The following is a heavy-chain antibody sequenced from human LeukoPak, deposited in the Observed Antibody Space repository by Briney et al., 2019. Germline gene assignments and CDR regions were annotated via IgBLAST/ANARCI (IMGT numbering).Heavy chain of an antibody. CDR3: ARDRFGVDTAMVSDY. CDR2: IYRSGST. Sequence: SETLPLTCTVSGISMSSYYWSWIRQPPGKGLEWIGSIYRSGSTYYNPSLKSRVTISVDTSKNQFSLKLSSVTAADTAVYYCARDRFGVDTAMVSDYWGQGTQVTVSS. V-gene: IGHV4-38-2*02. J-gene: IGHJ4*02. CDR1: GISMSSYY. D-gene: IGHD5-18*01.